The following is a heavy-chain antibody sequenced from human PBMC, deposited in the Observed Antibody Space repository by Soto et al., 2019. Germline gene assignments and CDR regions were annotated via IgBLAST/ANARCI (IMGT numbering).Heavy chain of an antibody. CDR1: VFSFSKYS. J-gene: IGHJ4*02. Sequence: GGSLRLSCTASVFSFSKYSMNLVRQAPGKGLECVASINDRSTYIFYADSVKGRFTISRDNAINPLYLQMKSLRPDDTAVYYCANFPSCSSSACLEYWGRGTMVTLSS. CDR3: ANFPSCSSSACLEY. D-gene: IGHD2-15*01. CDR2: INDRSTYI. V-gene: IGHV3-21*06.